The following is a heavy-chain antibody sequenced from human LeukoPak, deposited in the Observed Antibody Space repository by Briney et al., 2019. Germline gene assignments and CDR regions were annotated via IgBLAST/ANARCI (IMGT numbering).Heavy chain of an antibody. CDR3: ARGGIITSYAFEI. CDR2: ISYDGSNK. J-gene: IGHJ3*02. CDR1: GFTFSSYA. D-gene: IGHD1-26*01. V-gene: IGHV3-30*14. Sequence: GGSLRLSCAASGFTFSSYAMHWVRQAPGKGLEWVAVISYDGSNKYYADSVKGRFTISRDNARNSLYFQLNSLRAEDTAVYYCARGGIITSYAFEIWGQGTMVTVSS.